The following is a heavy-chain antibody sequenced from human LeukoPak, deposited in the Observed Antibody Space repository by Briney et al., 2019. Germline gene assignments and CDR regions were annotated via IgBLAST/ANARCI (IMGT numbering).Heavy chain of an antibody. D-gene: IGHD3-10*01. Sequence: SVTVSCKASGGTFSSYAISWVRQAPAQGLEWMGGIILIFGTANYEQKLQGRVTNTADKSTSTAYMELSSLRSEDPAVYYRAGEILDEFGESPMYYFDYWGQGTLVTVSS. J-gene: IGHJ4*02. CDR1: GGTFSSYA. CDR3: AGEILDEFGESPMYYFDY. CDR2: IILIFGTA. V-gene: IGHV1-69*06.